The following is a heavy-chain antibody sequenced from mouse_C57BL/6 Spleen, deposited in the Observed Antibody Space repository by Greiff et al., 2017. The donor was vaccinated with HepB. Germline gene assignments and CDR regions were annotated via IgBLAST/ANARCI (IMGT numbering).Heavy chain of an antibody. D-gene: IGHD2-3*01. CDR3: ARERGGYYGAY. CDR2: IYPGDGDT. Sequence: VQRVESGAELVKPGASVKISCKASGYAFSSYWMNWVKQRPGKGLEWIGQIYPGDGDTNYNGKFKGKATLTADKSSSTAYMQLSSLTSEDSAVYFCARERGGYYGAYWGQGTLVTVSA. V-gene: IGHV1-80*01. CDR1: GYAFSSYW. J-gene: IGHJ3*01.